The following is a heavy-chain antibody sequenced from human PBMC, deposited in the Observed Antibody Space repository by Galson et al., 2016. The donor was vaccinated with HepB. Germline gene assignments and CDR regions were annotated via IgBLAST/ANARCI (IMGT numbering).Heavy chain of an antibody. J-gene: IGHJ2*01. CDR1: GGSVSSGGYY. D-gene: IGHD3-10*01. V-gene: IGHV4-31*03. Sequence: TLSLTCTVSGGSVSSGGYYWTWIRQHPGKGLDWIGHVYSSGTAYHNPSLKSRAYISRDKSKNQFSLRLTSLTAADTATYYSASSVREFTYHFFDLWGRGTQVTVSS. CDR2: VYSSGTA. CDR3: ASSVREFTYHFFDL.